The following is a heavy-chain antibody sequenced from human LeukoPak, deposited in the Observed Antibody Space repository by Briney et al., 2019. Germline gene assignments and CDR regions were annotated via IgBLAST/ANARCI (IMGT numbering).Heavy chain of an antibody. Sequence: ASVKVSCKASGYTFTGYYIHWVRQAPGQGLEWMGWINPNSGDTNYAQKFQGRVTMTRDTSISTAYMELSRLRSDDPAVYYCASGGGSTNFDYWGQGTLVTVSS. CDR3: ASGGGSTNFDY. V-gene: IGHV1-2*02. CDR1: GYTFTGYY. J-gene: IGHJ4*02. D-gene: IGHD2-2*01. CDR2: INPNSGDT.